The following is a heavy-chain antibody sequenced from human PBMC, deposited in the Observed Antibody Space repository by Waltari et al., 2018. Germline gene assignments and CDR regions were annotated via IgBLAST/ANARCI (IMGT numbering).Heavy chain of an antibody. CDR2: IGTAGDT. V-gene: IGHV3-13*01. J-gene: IGHJ6*02. Sequence: EVQLVESGGGLVQPGGSLRLSCAASGFTFSSYDMHWVRQATGKGLEWVSAIGTAGDTYYPGSVKGRFTISRENAKNSLYLQMNSLRAGDTAVYYCARDRGLYGMDVWGQGTLVTVSS. CDR3: ARDRGLYGMDV. CDR1: GFTFSSYD.